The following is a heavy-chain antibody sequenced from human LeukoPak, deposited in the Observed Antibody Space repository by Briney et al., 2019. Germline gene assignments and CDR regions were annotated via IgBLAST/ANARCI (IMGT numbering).Heavy chain of an antibody. CDR1: GGSVNSGSYY. Sequence: SETLSLTCTVSGGSVNSGSYYWSWIRLPPGKGLEWIGYIYYSGSTNYNPSLKSRVTISVDTSKNQFSLKLNSMTAADTAVYYCARAGQLGGSGALYYFDYWGQGILVTVSS. CDR3: ARAGQLGGSGALYYFDY. CDR2: IYYSGST. V-gene: IGHV4-61*01. D-gene: IGHD2-15*01. J-gene: IGHJ4*02.